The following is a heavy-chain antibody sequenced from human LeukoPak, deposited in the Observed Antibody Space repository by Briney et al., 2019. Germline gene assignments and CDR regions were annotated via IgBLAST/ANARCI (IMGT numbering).Heavy chain of an antibody. Sequence: PGGSLRLSCAASGFTFSSYAMHWVRQAPGKGLGWVAVISYDGSNKYYADSVKGRFTISRDNSKNTLYLQMNSLRAEDTAVYYCARGGGKNKFDIWGQGTMVTVSS. CDR2: ISYDGSNK. J-gene: IGHJ3*02. CDR1: GFTFSSYA. D-gene: IGHD1/OR15-1a*01. V-gene: IGHV3-30-3*01. CDR3: ARGGGKNKFDI.